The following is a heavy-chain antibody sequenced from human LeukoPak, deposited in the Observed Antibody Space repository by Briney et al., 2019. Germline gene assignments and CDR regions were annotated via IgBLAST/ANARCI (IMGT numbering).Heavy chain of an antibody. CDR3: ARSGYYGSGSYMPEIDY. V-gene: IGHV4-30-2*01. J-gene: IGHJ4*02. Sequence: SQTLSLTCAVSGGPISYGGYSWSWIRQPPGKGLEWIGYIYHGGSAHYNPSLKSRVTISVDMSKNQFSLKLSSVTAADTAVYYCARSGYYGSGSYMPEIDYWGQGTLVTVSS. D-gene: IGHD3-10*01. CDR1: GGPISYGGYS. CDR2: IYHGGSA.